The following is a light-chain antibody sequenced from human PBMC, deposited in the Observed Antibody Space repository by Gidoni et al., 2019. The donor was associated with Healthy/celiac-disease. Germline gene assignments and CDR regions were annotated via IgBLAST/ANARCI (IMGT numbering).Light chain of an antibody. CDR2: AAS. CDR3: QQSYSTPRYT. V-gene: IGKV1-39*01. CDR1: QSISSY. Sequence: IQLTPSPSSLSPSVGNRVTITCRASQSISSYLNWYQHKPGKAPKHLLYAASSLQSGVPSRYSGSGSGTDFTLTISSMQPEDVATYYCQQSYSTPRYTFGQGTKLEIK. J-gene: IGKJ2*01.